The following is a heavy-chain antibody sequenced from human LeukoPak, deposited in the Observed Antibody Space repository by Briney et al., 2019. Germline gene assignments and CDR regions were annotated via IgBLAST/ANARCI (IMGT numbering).Heavy chain of an antibody. CDR1: GGSISSYY. CDR3: ARVFSSVAAAGKNYFDY. V-gene: IGHV4-59*01. J-gene: IGHJ4*02. Sequence: ASETLSLTCTVSGGSISSYYWSWIQQPPGKGLEWIGYIYYSGSTNYNPSLKSRVTISVDTSKNQFSLKLSSVTAADTAVYYCARVFSSVAAAGKNYFDYWGQGTLVTVSS. CDR2: IYYSGST. D-gene: IGHD6-13*01.